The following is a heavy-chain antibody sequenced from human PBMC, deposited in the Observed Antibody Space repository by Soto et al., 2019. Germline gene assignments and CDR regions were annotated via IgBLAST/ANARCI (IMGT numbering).Heavy chain of an antibody. CDR1: GFTISSHA. CDR3: AKDKPGTTSFDY. D-gene: IGHD1-1*01. CDR2: ISDRGDTT. Sequence: GGSLRLSCAASGFTISSHAMSWVRQAPGKGLEWVSAISDRGDTTHYADSVKGRFTISRDSSKNTLYLQINALRAEDTAVYYCAKDKPGTTSFDYWGRGTLVTVSS. V-gene: IGHV3-23*01. J-gene: IGHJ4*02.